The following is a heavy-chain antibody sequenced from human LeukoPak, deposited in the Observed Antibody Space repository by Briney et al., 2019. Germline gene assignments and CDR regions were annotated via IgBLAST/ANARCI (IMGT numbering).Heavy chain of an antibody. Sequence: GASVKVSCKASGYTFTSYAMHWVRQAPGQRLEWMGWINAGNGNTKYSQKFQGRVTITRDTSASAAYMELSSLRSEDTAVYYCARVDTAMGTGYWGQGTLVTVSS. J-gene: IGHJ4*02. CDR1: GYTFTSYA. CDR2: INAGNGNT. CDR3: ARVDTAMGTGY. V-gene: IGHV1-3*01. D-gene: IGHD5-18*01.